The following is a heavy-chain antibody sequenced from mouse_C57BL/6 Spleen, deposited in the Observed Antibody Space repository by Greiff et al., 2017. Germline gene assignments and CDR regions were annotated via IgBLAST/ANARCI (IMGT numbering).Heavy chain of an antibody. J-gene: IGHJ3*01. CDR3: VRDGWLLSWFAY. Sequence: EVQGVESGGGLVQPKGSLKLSCAASGFTFNTYAMHWVRQAPGKGLEWVARIRSKSSNYATYYADSVKDRFTISRDDSQSMLYLQMNNLKTEDTAMYYCVRDGWLLSWFAYWGQGTLVTVSA. V-gene: IGHV10-3*01. D-gene: IGHD2-3*01. CDR2: IRSKSSNYAT. CDR1: GFTFNTYA.